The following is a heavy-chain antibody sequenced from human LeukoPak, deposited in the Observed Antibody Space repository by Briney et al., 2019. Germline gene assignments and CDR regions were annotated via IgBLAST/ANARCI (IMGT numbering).Heavy chain of an antibody. V-gene: IGHV3-72*01. CDR2: TRNRDNNYRT. Sequence: GGSLRLSCAGSGFILSDHYMDWVRQAPGKGLEWVGRTRNRDNNYRTDYAASVKGRFIIFRDDSKNSMYLQMKTLKSEDTAVYYCARAGDYYSTGDCWGQGTLVTVSS. D-gene: IGHD2-21*02. J-gene: IGHJ4*02. CDR3: ARAGDYYSTGDC. CDR1: GFILSDHY.